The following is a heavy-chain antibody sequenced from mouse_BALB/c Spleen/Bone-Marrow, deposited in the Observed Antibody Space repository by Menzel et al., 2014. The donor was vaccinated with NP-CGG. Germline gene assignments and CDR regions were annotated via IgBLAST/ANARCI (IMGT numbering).Heavy chain of an antibody. D-gene: IGHD1-1*01. CDR2: IDPANGNT. Sequence: EVKLQESGAELVKPGASVKLSCTASGFNIXDTYMHWVKQRPGQGLEWIGRIDPANGNTKYDPKFQGKATITADTSSNTAYLQLSSLTSEDTAVYYCASYYYGSSTFAYWGQGTLVTVSA. CDR1: GFNIXDTY. J-gene: IGHJ3*01. V-gene: IGHV14-3*02. CDR3: ASYYYGSSTFAY.